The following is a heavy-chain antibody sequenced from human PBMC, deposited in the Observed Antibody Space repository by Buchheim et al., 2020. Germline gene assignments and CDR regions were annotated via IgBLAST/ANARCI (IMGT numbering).Heavy chain of an antibody. CDR1: GGSISSSNW. CDR3: ARVSRGITMIVVVRYYYYMDV. V-gene: IGHV4-4*02. D-gene: IGHD3-22*01. Sequence: QVQLQESGPGLVKPSGTLSLTCAVSGGSISSSNWWSWVRQPPGKGLEWIGEIYHSGSTNHNPSLKRRVTISVAKSKNHFSLKLSSVTAADTAVYYCARVSRGITMIVVVRYYYYMDVWGKGTT. J-gene: IGHJ6*03. CDR2: IYHSGST.